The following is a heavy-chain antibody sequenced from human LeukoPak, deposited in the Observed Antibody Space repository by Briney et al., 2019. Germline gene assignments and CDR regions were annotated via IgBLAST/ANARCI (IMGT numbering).Heavy chain of an antibody. J-gene: IGHJ4*02. Sequence: PSETLSLTCAVYGESFTTFYWGWNRQTPGKGLEWIGEINHTGSTNYNPSLKSRVTISIDTSKNQFSLKLNSVTAADTAVYYCVNYYDSSDYQQPNHFDYWGQGTLVTVSS. CDR1: GESFTTFY. CDR3: VNYYDSSDYQQPNHFDY. CDR2: INHTGST. V-gene: IGHV4-34*01. D-gene: IGHD3-22*01.